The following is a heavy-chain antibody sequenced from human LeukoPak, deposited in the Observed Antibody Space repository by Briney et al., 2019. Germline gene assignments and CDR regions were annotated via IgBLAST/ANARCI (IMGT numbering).Heavy chain of an antibody. CDR1: GFTFSSYG. CDR2: IWYDGSNK. CDR3: ARDPPAVHFDY. J-gene: IGHJ4*02. D-gene: IGHD2-2*01. Sequence: GRSLRLSCAASGFTFSSYGMHWVRQAPGKGLEWVAVIWYDGSNKYYADSVKGRFTISRDNSKNTLYLHMNSLRAEDTAVYYCARDPPAVHFDYWGQGTLVTVSS. V-gene: IGHV3-33*01.